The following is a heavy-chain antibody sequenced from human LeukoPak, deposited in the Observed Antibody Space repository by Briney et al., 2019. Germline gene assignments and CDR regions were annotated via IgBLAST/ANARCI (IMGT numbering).Heavy chain of an antibody. CDR2: IYSGGST. D-gene: IGHD5-18*01. J-gene: IGHJ4*02. CDR3: ASTSRAKGYSYGLDY. V-gene: IGHV3-53*01. Sequence: GGSPRLSYAASGFTVSSNYMSWVRQAPGKGLEWVSVIYSGGSTYYADSVKGRFTISRDNSKNTLYLQMNSLRAEDTAVYYCASTSRAKGYSYGLDYWGQGTLVTVSS. CDR1: GFTVSSNY.